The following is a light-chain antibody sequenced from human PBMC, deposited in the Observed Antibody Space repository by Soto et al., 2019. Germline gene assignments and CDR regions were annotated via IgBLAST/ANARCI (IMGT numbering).Light chain of an antibody. CDR2: GAS. CDR3: QKSSSIPYT. J-gene: IGKJ2*01. CDR1: QTISTY. V-gene: IGKV1-39*01. Sequence: DIQMTQSPSSLSASVGDRVTMTCRASQTISTYLNWYQQIPGKAPKLLIYGASNLQNGVPSRFSGSGSGTDFTLTISSLQPEDFATYYCQKSSSIPYTFGQGTKLEIK.